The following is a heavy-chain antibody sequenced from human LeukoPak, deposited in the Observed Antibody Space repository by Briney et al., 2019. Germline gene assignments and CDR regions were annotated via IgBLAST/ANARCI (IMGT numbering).Heavy chain of an antibody. CDR3: ARGTISGSRSFDP. Sequence: GASVKVSCKASGYTFTNYDINWVRQATGQGLEWMGWVNPNSGNRGYAQKFQGRLTITRNTSISTAYLDLSSLRSDDTAVYYCARGTISGSRSFDPWGQGILVTVSS. V-gene: IGHV1-8*03. CDR2: VNPNSGNR. J-gene: IGHJ5*02. CDR1: GYTFTNYD. D-gene: IGHD3-9*01.